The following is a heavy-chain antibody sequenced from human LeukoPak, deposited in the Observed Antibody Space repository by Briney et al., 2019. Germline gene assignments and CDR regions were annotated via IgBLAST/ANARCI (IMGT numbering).Heavy chain of an antibody. D-gene: IGHD1-26*01. J-gene: IGHJ4*02. Sequence: GGSLRLSCAASGFTLSDYHMTWIRQAPGKGLEWVAFIRYDGSNKYYADSVKGRFTISRDNSKNTLYLQMNSLRAEDTAVYYCAKGLGVYGAYYFDYWGQGTLVTVSS. CDR3: AKGLGVYGAYYFDY. CDR1: GFTLSDYH. CDR2: IRYDGSNK. V-gene: IGHV3-30*02.